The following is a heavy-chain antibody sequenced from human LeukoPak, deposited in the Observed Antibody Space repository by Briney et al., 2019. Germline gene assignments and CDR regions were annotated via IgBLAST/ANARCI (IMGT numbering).Heavy chain of an antibody. CDR2: MNPNSGNT. CDR1: GYTFTSYD. D-gene: IGHD6-13*01. Sequence: ASVKVSCKASGYTFTSYDINWVRQATGQGLEWMGWMNPNSGNTGYAQKFQGRVTITRDTSASTAYMELSSLRSEDTAVYYCARDSIAAAGTYYYYGMDVWGQGTTVTVSS. CDR3: ARDSIAAAGTYYYYGMDV. V-gene: IGHV1-8*03. J-gene: IGHJ6*02.